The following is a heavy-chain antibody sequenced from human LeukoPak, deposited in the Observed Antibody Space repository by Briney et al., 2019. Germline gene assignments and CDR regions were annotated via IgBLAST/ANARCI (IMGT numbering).Heavy chain of an antibody. Sequence: GGSLRLSCAASGFTFSSYAMHWVRQAPGKGLEWVAVISYDGSNKYYADSVKGRFTISRDNSKNTLYLQMNSLRAEDTAVYYCAKAYGGYESHYYYYGMDVWGQGTTVTVSS. V-gene: IGHV3-30-3*01. D-gene: IGHD5-12*01. CDR1: GFTFSSYA. CDR2: ISYDGSNK. J-gene: IGHJ6*02. CDR3: AKAYGGYESHYYYYGMDV.